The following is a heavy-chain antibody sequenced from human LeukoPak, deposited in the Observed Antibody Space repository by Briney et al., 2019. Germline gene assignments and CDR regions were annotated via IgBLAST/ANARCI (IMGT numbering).Heavy chain of an antibody. CDR3: AKDAGGSSWYYFDY. CDR1: GFTFDDYA. J-gene: IGHJ4*02. D-gene: IGHD6-13*01. V-gene: IGHV3-9*03. CDR2: ISWNSGRI. Sequence: ALRLSCAASGFTFDDYAMHWVRQAPGKGLEWDSGISWNSGRIGYADSVKGRFTISRDNAKNSLYLQMNSLRAEDMALYYCAKDAGGSSWYYFDYWGQGTLVTVSS.